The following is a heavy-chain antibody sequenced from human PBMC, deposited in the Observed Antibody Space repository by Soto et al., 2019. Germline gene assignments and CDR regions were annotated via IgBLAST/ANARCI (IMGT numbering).Heavy chain of an antibody. CDR2: ISYDGSNK. D-gene: IGHD3-3*01. CDR3: AKDRDLWRLNPISHFDY. CDR1: GFTFSSYG. V-gene: IGHV3-30*18. Sequence: QVQLVESGGGVVQPGRSLRLSCAASGFTFSSYGMHWVRQAPGKGLEWVAVISYDGSNKYYADSVKGRFTISRDNSKNTLYLQMNSQRAEDTAVYYCAKDRDLWRLNPISHFDYWGQGTLVTVSS. J-gene: IGHJ4*02.